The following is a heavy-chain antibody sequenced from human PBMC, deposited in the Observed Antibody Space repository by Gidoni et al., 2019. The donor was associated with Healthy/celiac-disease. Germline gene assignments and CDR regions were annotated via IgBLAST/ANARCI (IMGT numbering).Heavy chain of an antibody. D-gene: IGHD1-26*01. V-gene: IGHV2-70*15. J-gene: IGHJ4*02. Sequence: QGTLRESGPARVKPTQTLTLTGTFSGFSLSTSGMCGSWIRQPPGKALEWLARIDWDDDQYYSTSLKTRLTLSQDTSNNQVVLTMTNMDPVDTATYYCARIHCLSGSYLDYWGQGTLVTVSS. CDR1: GFSLSTSGMC. CDR3: ARIHCLSGSYLDY. CDR2: IDWDDDQ.